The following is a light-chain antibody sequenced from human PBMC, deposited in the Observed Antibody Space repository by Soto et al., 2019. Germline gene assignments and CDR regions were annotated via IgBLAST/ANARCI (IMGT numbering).Light chain of an antibody. CDR2: GAS. CDR1: QSVSDN. CDR3: QRFNSWLWT. Sequence: EIVMTQSPATLSVSPGERATLSCRASQSVSDNLAWYQQKPGQAPRLLIYGASTRATGIPARFSGSGSGTEFTLTISSLQSEDSAVYYCQRFNSWLWTFGQGTKVEIK. V-gene: IGKV3-15*01. J-gene: IGKJ1*01.